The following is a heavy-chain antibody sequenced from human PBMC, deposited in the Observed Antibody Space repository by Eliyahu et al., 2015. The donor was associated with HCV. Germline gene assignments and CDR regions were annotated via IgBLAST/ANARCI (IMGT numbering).Heavy chain of an antibody. D-gene: IGHD3-10*01. V-gene: IGHV3-23*01. CDR1: GFTFSTYA. CDR2: ISHSGTT. J-gene: IGHJ4*02. CDR3: AKDRSDFKVGYFDY. Sequence: EVQVLESGGGLVQPGGSLRLSCAASGFTFSTYAMNWVRQAPGKGLEWVSAISHSGTTYYADSVKGRFTTSRDNSRNALYLQMNSLGAEDTAIYYCAKDRSDFKVGYFDYWGQGDLVTVSS.